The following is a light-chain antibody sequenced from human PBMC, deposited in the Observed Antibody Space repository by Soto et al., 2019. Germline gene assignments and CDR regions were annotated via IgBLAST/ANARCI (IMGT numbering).Light chain of an antibody. J-gene: IGLJ2*01. CDR1: SSDVGGYNY. V-gene: IGLV2-14*01. CDR2: DVS. CDR3: SSYTGSSTYVV. Sequence: QSVLTQPASVSGSPGQSITISCTGTSSDVGGYNYVSWYQQHPGKAPKLMIYDVSNRTSGVSNRFSGSKSANTASLTISGLQAEDEADYYCSSYTGSSTYVVFGGGTQLTVL.